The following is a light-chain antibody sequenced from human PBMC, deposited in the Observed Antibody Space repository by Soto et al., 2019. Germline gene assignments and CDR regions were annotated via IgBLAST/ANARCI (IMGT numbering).Light chain of an antibody. J-gene: IGKJ1*01. CDR1: QSVLYSSNNKNY. CDR3: QQYYSTPLT. CDR2: WAS. Sequence: DIVMTQSPDSLAVSLGERATINCKSSQSVLYSSNNKNYLVWYQQRPGQPLKMLIYWASTRESGVPDRFSGSGSGTDFTLTISSLQAEDVAVYYCQQYYSTPLTFGQGTKVEIK. V-gene: IGKV4-1*01.